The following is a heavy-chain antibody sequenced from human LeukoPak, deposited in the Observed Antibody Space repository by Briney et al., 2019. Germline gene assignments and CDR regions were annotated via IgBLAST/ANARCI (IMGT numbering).Heavy chain of an antibody. CDR3: ARDPGYLDY. V-gene: IGHV4-59*01. J-gene: IGHJ4*02. CDR1: GGSISSYY. CDR2: IYYSGST. Sequence: SETLSLTCTVSGGSISSYYWSWIRQPPGKGLEWIGYIYYSGSTNYDPSLKSRVTISVDTSKNQFSLKLSSVTAADTAVYYCARDPGYLDYWGQGTLVTVSS.